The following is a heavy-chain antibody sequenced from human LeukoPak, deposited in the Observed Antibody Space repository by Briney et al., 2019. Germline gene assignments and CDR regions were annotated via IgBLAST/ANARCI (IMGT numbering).Heavy chain of an antibody. D-gene: IGHD1-26*01. CDR3: ARELVGATRDNWFDP. Sequence: SETLSLTCTVSGGSISSYYWSWIWQPAGKGLEWIGRIYTSGSTNYNPSLKSRVTMSVDPSKNQFSLKLSSVTAADTAVYYCARELVGATRDNWFDPWGQGTLVTVSS. V-gene: IGHV4-4*07. CDR1: GGSISSYY. J-gene: IGHJ5*02. CDR2: IYTSGST.